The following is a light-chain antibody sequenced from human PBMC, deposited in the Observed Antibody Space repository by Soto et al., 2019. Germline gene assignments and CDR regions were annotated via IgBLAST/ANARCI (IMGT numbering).Light chain of an antibody. CDR2: RDT. V-gene: IGLV1-40*01. CDR1: RSNIGAGYD. CDR3: QSYVSSLSGSIV. Sequence: QSVLTQPPSVSGAPGQRVTISCTGSRSNIGAGYDVHWYQQVPATAPKLLIYRDTTRPSGVPDRFSGSKSGTSASLAITGLLAEDEADYYCQSYVSSLSGSIVFGAGTKVTVL. J-gene: IGLJ1*01.